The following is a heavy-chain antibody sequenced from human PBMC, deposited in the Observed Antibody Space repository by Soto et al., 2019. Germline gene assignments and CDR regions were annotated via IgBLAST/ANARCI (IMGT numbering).Heavy chain of an antibody. J-gene: IGHJ6*02. CDR2: IDWDDDK. CDR1: GFSLSTSGMC. Sequence: GPTLVNPTQTLTLTCTFSGFSLSTSGMCVSWIRQPPGKALEWLALIDWDDDKYYSTSLKTRLTISKDTSKNQVVLTMTNMDPVDTATYYCARTPAAGMDYYYGMDVWGQGTTVTVSS. CDR3: ARTPAAGMDYYYGMDV. D-gene: IGHD6-13*01. V-gene: IGHV2-70*01.